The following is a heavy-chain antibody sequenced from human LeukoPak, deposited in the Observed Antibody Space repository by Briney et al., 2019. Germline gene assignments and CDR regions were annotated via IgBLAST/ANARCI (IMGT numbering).Heavy chain of an antibody. CDR1: GFTFSNYA. Sequence: GGSLRLSCAASGFTFSNYAMSWVRQAPGKGLEWVSATIGSGYNTYYADSVKGRFAISRDSSKNTLYLQMNSLRAEDTAVYYCARSTYYYDSTFDYWGQGTLVTVSS. D-gene: IGHD3-22*01. CDR3: ARSTYYYDSTFDY. V-gene: IGHV3-23*01. J-gene: IGHJ4*02. CDR2: TIGSGYNT.